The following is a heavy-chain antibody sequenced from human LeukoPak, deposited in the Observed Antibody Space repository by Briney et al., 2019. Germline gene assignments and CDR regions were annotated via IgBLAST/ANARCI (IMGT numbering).Heavy chain of an antibody. CDR2: INPSGGST. CDR3: ARDLRRSITMVRGVIITPLRY. D-gene: IGHD3-10*01. J-gene: IGHJ4*02. CDR1: GYTFTSYY. Sequence: WASVKVSCKASGYTFTSYYMHWVRQAPGQGLEWMGIINPSGGSTSYAQKFQGRVTMTRDTSTSTVYMELSSLRSEDTAVYYCARDLRRSITMVRGVIITPLRYWGQGTLVTVSS. V-gene: IGHV1-46*01.